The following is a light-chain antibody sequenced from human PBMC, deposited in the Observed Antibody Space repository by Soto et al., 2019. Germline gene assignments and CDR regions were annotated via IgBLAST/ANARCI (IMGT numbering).Light chain of an antibody. Sequence: QSVLTQPPSASGSPGQSVTISCTGTKSNIGVYDFVSWYQHHPGKAPKLMIYEVTNRPSGISNRFSGSTSGNTASLTISGVEDEDDDDYYCSSYTSSSTYVFGTGTKLTVL. J-gene: IGLJ1*01. CDR1: KSNIGVYDF. CDR3: SSYTSSSTYV. CDR2: EVT. V-gene: IGLV2-14*01.